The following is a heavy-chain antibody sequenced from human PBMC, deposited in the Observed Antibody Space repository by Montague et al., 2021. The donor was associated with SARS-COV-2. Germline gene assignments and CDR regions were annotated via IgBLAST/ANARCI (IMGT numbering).Heavy chain of an antibody. D-gene: IGHD6-13*01. J-gene: IGHJ5*02. CDR2: INHSGST. CDR3: ARKEMKYSSIWSTGGNWFDP. Sequence: SETLSLTCAVYGGSFSGHYWSWIRQPPGKGLEWIGEINHSGSTNYNPSLKSRVTISVDTSKNQFSLKLSSVTAADTAVYYCARKEMKYSSIWSTGGNWFDPWGQGTLVTVSS. CDR1: GGSFSGHY. V-gene: IGHV4-34*01.